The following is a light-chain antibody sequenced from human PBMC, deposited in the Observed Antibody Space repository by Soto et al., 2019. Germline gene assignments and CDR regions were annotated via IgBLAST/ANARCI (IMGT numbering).Light chain of an antibody. Sequence: ENVLTQSPGTLSLSPGERATLSCRASQSVSGSHLAWYQQKPGQAPRLLIYDASNRATGIPYRFSGSGSGTDFTLTISRLEPEDFAVYFCLQYVASPWTFGQGARVEIK. J-gene: IGKJ1*01. CDR2: DAS. CDR1: QSVSGSH. V-gene: IGKV3-20*01. CDR3: LQYVASPWT.